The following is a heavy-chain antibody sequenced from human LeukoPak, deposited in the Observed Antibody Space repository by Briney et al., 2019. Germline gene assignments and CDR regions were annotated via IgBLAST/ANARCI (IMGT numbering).Heavy chain of an antibody. CDR2: ISSSSSYI. Sequence: GGSLRLSCAASGFTFTTYSMNWVRQTPGKGLEWVSFISSSSSYIYYADSVKGRFTISRDNAKNSLCLQINSLRAEDTAVYYCARESTYMNYFDYWGQGTLVTVSS. D-gene: IGHD4-11*01. V-gene: IGHV3-21*01. J-gene: IGHJ4*02. CDR1: GFTFTTYS. CDR3: ARESTYMNYFDY.